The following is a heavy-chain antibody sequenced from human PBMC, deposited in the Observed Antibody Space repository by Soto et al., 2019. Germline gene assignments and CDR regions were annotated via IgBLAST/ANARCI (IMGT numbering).Heavy chain of an antibody. D-gene: IGHD3-22*01. J-gene: IGHJ4*02. CDR1: GYNFNTYW. CDR2: IDPSDSQT. CDR3: ARQIYDSDTGPNFQYYFDS. V-gene: IGHV5-10-1*01. Sequence: PGESLKISCKGSGYNFNTYWTAWVRQKPGKGLEWMGRIDPSDSQTYYSPSFRGHVTISVTKSITTVFLQWSSLRASDTAMYYCARQIYDSDTGPNFQYYFDSWGQGTPVTVSS.